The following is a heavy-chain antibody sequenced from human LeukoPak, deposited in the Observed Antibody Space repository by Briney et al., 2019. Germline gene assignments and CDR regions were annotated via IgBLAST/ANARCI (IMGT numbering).Heavy chain of an antibody. V-gene: IGHV4-59*01. CDR1: GGSISNYY. CDR3: ARSHGSGSYYNLNDY. CDR2: IYYRGST. J-gene: IGHJ4*02. D-gene: IGHD3-10*01. Sequence: SETLSLTCTVSGGSISNYYWSWIRQPPGKGLEWIGYIYYRGSTNYNPSLRSRVTISVDTSKNQFSLKLSSVTAADTAVYYCARSHGSGSYYNLNDYWGQGTLVTVSS.